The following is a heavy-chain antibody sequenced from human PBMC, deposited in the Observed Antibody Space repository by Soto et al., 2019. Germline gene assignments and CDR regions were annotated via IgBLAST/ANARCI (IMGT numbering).Heavy chain of an antibody. CDR2: IYYSGST. V-gene: IGHV4-30-4*01. D-gene: IGHD3-10*01. CDR1: GGSISSGDYY. CDR3: ALTMVRGVIWGFDY. J-gene: IGHJ4*02. Sequence: QVQLQESGPGLVKPSQTLSLTCTVSGGSISSGDYYWSWIRQPPGKGLEWIGYIYYSGSTYYNTSLKGRVTVTIYTSKNQFSLKLSSVTAADTAVYYCALTMVRGVIWGFDYWGQGTMVTVSS.